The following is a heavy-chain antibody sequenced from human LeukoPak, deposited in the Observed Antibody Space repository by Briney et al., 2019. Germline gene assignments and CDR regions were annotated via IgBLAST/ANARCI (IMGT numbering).Heavy chain of an antibody. CDR2: ISDSGGST. CDR1: GFTFSTYV. V-gene: IGHV3-23*01. Sequence: GGSLRLSCAASGFTFSTYVMNWVRQAPGKGLEWVSTISDSGGSTYYADSVKGRFTISRDNSKSTLYLQMNSLRAEDTAVYYCGRYYVMDVWGQGTSITVSS. J-gene: IGHJ6*02. CDR3: GRYYVMDV.